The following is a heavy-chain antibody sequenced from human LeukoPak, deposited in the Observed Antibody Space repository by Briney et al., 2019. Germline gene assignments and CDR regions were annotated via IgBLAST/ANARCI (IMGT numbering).Heavy chain of an antibody. Sequence: SETLSLTCTVSGGSISSYYWSWIRQPPGKGLEWIGCIYYSGYTNYKSSLKSRVTISVDTSKNQFSLKLSSVTAADTAVYYCARDEGGYNYWGQGTLVTVSS. CDR1: GGSISSYY. V-gene: IGHV4-59*12. CDR3: ARDEGGYNY. J-gene: IGHJ4*02. CDR2: IYYSGYT. D-gene: IGHD5-18*01.